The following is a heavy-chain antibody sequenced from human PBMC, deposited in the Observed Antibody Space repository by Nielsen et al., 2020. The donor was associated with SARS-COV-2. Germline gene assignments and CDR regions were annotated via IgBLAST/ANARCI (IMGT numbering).Heavy chain of an antibody. D-gene: IGHD3-10*01. CDR2: IYWDDDK. CDR3: AHRRATMVRGPYFDY. Sequence: SGPTPVKPTQTLTLTCTFSGFSLSTSGVGVGWIRPPPGKALEWLALIYWDDDKRYSPSLKSRLTITKDTSKNQVVLTMTNMDPVDTATYYCAHRRATMVRGPYFDYWGQGTLVTVSS. CDR1: GFSLSTSGVG. V-gene: IGHV2-5*02. J-gene: IGHJ4*02.